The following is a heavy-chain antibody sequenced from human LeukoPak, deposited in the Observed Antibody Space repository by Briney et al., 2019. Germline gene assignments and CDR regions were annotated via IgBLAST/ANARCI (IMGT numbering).Heavy chain of an antibody. CDR2: IYTSGST. Sequence: SETLSLTCTVSGGSISSYYWSWIRQPAGKGLEWIGRIYTSGSTNYNPSLKSRVTMSVDTSKNQFSLKLNSVTAADTAVYYCARDSKTLLAYGGWFDPWGQGTLVTVSS. V-gene: IGHV4-4*07. J-gene: IGHJ5*02. CDR3: ARDSKTLLAYGGWFDP. D-gene: IGHD3-10*01. CDR1: GGSISSYY.